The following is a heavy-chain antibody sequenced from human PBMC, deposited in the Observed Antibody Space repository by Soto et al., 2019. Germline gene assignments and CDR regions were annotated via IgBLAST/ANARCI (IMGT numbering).Heavy chain of an antibody. CDR3: ARDVLRITMVRGVITIGTFDY. CDR2: ISSNGGST. V-gene: IGHV3-64*01. J-gene: IGHJ4*02. Sequence: EVQLVESGGGLVQPGGSLRLSCAASGFTFSSYAMHWVRQAPGKGLEYVSAISSNGGSTYYANSVKGRFTISRDNSKNTLYLQMGSQRAEDMAVYYCARDVLRITMVRGVITIGTFDYWGQGTLVTVSS. D-gene: IGHD3-10*01. CDR1: GFTFSSYA.